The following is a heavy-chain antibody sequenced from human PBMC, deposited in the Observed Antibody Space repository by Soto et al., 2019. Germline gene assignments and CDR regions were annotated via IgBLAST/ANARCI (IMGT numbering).Heavy chain of an antibody. D-gene: IGHD3-3*01. J-gene: IGHJ4*02. Sequence: TSETLSLTCTVSGGSISSSSYYWGWIRQPPGKGLEWIGSIYYSGSTYYNPSLKSRVTISVDTSKNQFSLKLSSVTAADTAVYHCARQAFDDFWTHPPIFWGQGTLVTVSS. CDR1: GGSISSSSYY. CDR2: IYYSGST. V-gene: IGHV4-39*01. CDR3: ARQAFDDFWTHPPIF.